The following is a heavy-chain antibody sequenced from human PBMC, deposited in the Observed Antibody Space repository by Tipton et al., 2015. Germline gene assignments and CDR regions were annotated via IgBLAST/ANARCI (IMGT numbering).Heavy chain of an antibody. CDR2: LSGGRVST. D-gene: IGHD5-12*01. V-gene: IGHV3-23*01. J-gene: IGHJ4*02. CDR3: AREGWLRSDWFDY. Sequence: GSLRLSCAASGFTFSNYAMTWVRQAPGKGLEWVSSLSGGRVSTYYADSVKGRFTISRDNFKNSLYLQMNSLRAEDTAVYYCAREGWLRSDWFDYWGQGTLVTVSS. CDR1: GFTFSNYA.